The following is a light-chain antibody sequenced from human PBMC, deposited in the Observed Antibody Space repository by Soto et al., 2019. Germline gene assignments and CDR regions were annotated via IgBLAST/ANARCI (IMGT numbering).Light chain of an antibody. Sequence: QSVLTQPPSASGTPGQRVTISCSGSFSNIGTNTVIWYQQLPGTAPKLLIYSNNQRPSGVPDRFSGSKSGTSASLAISGLQWEDDADYYCASWGASLVVFGGGTKVTVL. CDR2: SNN. CDR3: ASWGASLVV. J-gene: IGLJ2*01. CDR1: FSNIGTNT. V-gene: IGLV1-44*01.